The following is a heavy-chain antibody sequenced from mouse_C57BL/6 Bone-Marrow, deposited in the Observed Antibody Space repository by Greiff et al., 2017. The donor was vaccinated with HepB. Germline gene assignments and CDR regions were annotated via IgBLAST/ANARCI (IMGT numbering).Heavy chain of an antibody. CDR2: IDPENGDT. Sequence: EVQLQQSGAELVRPGASVKLSCTASGFNIKDDYMHWVKQRPEQGLEWIGWIDPENGDTEYASKFQGKATITADTSSNTAYLQLSSLTSEDTADYYCTKDYDVWFAYWGQGTLVTVSA. CDR3: TKDYDVWFAY. V-gene: IGHV14-4*01. D-gene: IGHD2-4*01. CDR1: GFNIKDDY. J-gene: IGHJ3*01.